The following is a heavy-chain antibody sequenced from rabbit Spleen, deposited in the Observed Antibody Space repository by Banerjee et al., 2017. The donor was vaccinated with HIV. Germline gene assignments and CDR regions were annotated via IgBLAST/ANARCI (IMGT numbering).Heavy chain of an antibody. J-gene: IGHJ2*01. CDR2: IDTNDGDT. CDR3: ARNYVNAFDP. V-gene: IGHV1S45*01. Sequence: QQQLEESGGGLVKPGGTLTLTCTVSGFSFSSNWICWVRQAPGKGLEWIACIDTNDGDTDYANWPKGRFTISKTSSTTVTLQMTSLTAADTATYFCARNYVNAFDPWGSGTLVTVS. D-gene: IGHD1-1*01. CDR1: GFSFSSNW.